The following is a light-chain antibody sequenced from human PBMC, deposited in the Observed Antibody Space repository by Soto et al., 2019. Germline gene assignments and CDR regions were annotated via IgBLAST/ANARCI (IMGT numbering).Light chain of an antibody. J-gene: IGKJ3*01. CDR1: QGISRY. CDR3: QQLNSYPPFT. Sequence: DIQLTQSPSFLSASVGDRVTITCRASQGISRYLAWYQQKPGKAPKLLIYVASTLLSGVPSRFSGSGSGTEFTLTISSLQPEDFATYYCQQLNSYPPFTFGPGTKVDI. CDR2: VAS. V-gene: IGKV1-9*01.